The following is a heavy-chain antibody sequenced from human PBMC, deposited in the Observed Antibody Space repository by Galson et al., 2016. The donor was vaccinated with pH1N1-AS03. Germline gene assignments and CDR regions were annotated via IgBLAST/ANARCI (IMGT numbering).Heavy chain of an antibody. CDR1: GYIFTTYG. J-gene: IGHJ6*03. D-gene: IGHD6-13*01. CDR3: VKGMGSNWPDYYYYYMDV. CDR2: ISVYTGKT. Sequence: SVKVSCKASGYIFTTYGIKWVRQAPGQGLEWMGWISVYTGKTHYAQNLQDRVTMTRDTSTSTAYMELRSLRSDDTAVYHCVKGMGSNWPDYYYYYMDVWGKGTTVTVS. V-gene: IGHV1-18*01.